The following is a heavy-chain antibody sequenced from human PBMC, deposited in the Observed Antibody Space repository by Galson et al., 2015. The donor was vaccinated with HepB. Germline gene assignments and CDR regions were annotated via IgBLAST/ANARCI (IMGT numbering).Heavy chain of an antibody. J-gene: IGHJ4*02. V-gene: IGHV1-46*04. CDR1: GYTFTSYY. D-gene: IGHD5-18*01. CDR2: INPSGGST. CDR3: ARGGYSYGYRFHYYFDY. Sequence: SVKVSCKASGYTFTSYYMHWVRQAPGQGLEWMGIINPSGGSTSYAQKLQGRVTMTRDTPTSTVYMELSSLRSEDTAVYYCARGGYSYGYRFHYYFDYWGQGTLVTVSS.